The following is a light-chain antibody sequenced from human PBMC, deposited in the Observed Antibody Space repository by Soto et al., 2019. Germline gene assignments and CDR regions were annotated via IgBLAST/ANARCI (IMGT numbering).Light chain of an antibody. CDR2: KDS. Sequence: SYELTQPPSVSVSPGQTARITCSGHALPKQYAYWYQQKPGQAPVVVIYKDSQRPSGIPERFSGSSSGTTVTLTISGVQAEDEADYYCQSADSSGSYYVFGTGTKVTVL. CDR3: QSADSSGSYYV. CDR1: ALPKQY. J-gene: IGLJ1*01. V-gene: IGLV3-25*03.